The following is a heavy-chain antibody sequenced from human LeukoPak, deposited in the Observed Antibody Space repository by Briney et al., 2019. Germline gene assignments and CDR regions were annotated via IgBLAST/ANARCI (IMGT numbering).Heavy chain of an antibody. CDR1: GGSISTYY. Sequence: SETLSLTCTVSGGSISTYYWSWIRKPPGKGLEWIGHIYNSGSTNYSPSLKSRVTISVDTSKNQFSLKLSSVTAADTAVYYCAIPSDCSSTSCYSNWGQGTLVTVSS. V-gene: IGHV4-59*12. CDR3: AIPSDCSSTSCYSN. J-gene: IGHJ4*02. D-gene: IGHD2-2*01. CDR2: IYNSGST.